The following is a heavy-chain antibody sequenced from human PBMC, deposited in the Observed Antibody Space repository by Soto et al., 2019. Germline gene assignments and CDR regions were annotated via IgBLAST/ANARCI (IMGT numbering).Heavy chain of an antibody. V-gene: IGHV4-31*03. CDR2: IYYSGST. CDR1: GGSISSGGYY. J-gene: IGHJ4*02. D-gene: IGHD3-10*01. CDR3: ARDDGGGFDY. Sequence: QVQLQESGPGLVKPSQTLSLTCTVSGGSISSGGYYWSWIRQHPGKGLEWIGYIYYSGSTYYNPSLESRVTISVDTSKNQFSRRLSSVTAADTAVYYCARDDGGGFDYWGQGTLVTVSS.